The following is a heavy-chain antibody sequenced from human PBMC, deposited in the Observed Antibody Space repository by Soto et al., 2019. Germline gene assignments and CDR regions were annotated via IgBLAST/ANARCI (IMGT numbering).Heavy chain of an antibody. D-gene: IGHD3-3*02. J-gene: IGHJ5*02. CDR1: GGSISSSSYY. CDR2: IYYSGST. V-gene: IGHV4-39*01. Sequence: SETLSLTCTASGGSISSSSYYWGWIRQPPGKGLEWIGSIYYSGSTYYNPSLKSRVTISVDTSKNQFSLRLSSVTAADTAVYYCASPKIAFYNWFDPWGQGTLVTVS. CDR3: ASPKIAFYNWFDP.